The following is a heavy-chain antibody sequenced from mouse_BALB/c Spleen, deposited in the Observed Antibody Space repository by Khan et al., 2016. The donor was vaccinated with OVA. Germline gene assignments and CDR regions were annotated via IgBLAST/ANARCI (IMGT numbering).Heavy chain of an antibody. J-gene: IGHJ3*01. V-gene: IGHV1-53*01. D-gene: IGHD2-2*01. Sequence: QVQLQQSGAELVKPGASVRLSCKASGYTFTSYYIYWVKQRPGQGLEWIGEINPDTGGADFNEKFKSKATLTVDKSSSTTYMQLTSLTSEDTAVYYCTRAGYGCFAYWGQGTLVTVSA. CDR2: INPDTGGA. CDR1: GYTFTSYY. CDR3: TRAGYGCFAY.